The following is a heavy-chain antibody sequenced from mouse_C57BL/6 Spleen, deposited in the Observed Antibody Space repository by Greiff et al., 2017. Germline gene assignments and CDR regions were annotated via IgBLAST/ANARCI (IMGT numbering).Heavy chain of an antibody. V-gene: IGHV1-26*01. CDR1: GYTFTDYY. Sequence: EVQLQQSGPELVKPGASVKISCKASGYTFTDYYMNWVKQSHGKSLEWIGDINPNNGGTSYNQKFKGKATLTVDKSSSTAYMELRSLTSEDSAVYYCTREVDYGVATGDYWGQGTTLTVSS. CDR2: INPNNGGT. D-gene: IGHD1-1*01. J-gene: IGHJ2*01. CDR3: TREVDYGVATGDY.